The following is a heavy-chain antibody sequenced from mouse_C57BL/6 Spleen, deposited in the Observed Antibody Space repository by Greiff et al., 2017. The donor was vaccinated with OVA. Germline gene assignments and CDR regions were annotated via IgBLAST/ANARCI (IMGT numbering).Heavy chain of an antibody. Sequence: VQLQQPGTELVKPGASVKLSCKASGYTFTSYWMHWVKQRPGQGLEWIGNINPSNGGSNYNEKFKSKVTLTVDKSSSAAYMQLSSLTSRDSAVYYGARGDSNYLYYAMDYWGQGTSVTVSS. CDR3: ARGDSNYLYYAMDY. D-gene: IGHD2-5*01. V-gene: IGHV1-53*01. CDR2: INPSNGGS. CDR1: GYTFTSYW. J-gene: IGHJ4*01.